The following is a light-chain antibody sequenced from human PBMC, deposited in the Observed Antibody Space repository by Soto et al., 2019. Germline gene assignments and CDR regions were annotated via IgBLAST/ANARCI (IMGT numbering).Light chain of an antibody. J-gene: IGKJ1*01. CDR2: GAF. CDR3: QQYNDWPLT. Sequence: EIVMTHSPFTLSGSPGERGTLSCRASQSVSSNLAWYQQKPGQAPSLLIYGAFTRATGIPARFSGTGSGTEFTLTISSLQSEDFALYYCQQYNDWPLTFGQGTKVDIK. V-gene: IGKV3-15*01. CDR1: QSVSSN.